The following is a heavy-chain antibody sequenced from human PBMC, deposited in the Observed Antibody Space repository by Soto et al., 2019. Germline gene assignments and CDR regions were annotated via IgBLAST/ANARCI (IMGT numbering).Heavy chain of an antibody. D-gene: IGHD6-13*01. CDR2: TYYRSKWKN. Sequence: SPTLSLPCVISGDSVASNRATWNWVRQSPSRGLEWLGRTYYRSKWKNDYALSVNSRITINSDTSKNQLSLQLSSVTPDDTAIYYCVRGVDSSFDYWGQGTLVTVSS. CDR1: GDSVASNRAT. CDR3: VRGVDSSFDY. V-gene: IGHV6-1*01. J-gene: IGHJ4*02.